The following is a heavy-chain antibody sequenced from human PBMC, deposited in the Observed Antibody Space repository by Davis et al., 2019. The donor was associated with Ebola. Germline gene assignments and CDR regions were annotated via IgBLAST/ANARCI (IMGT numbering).Heavy chain of an antibody. CDR1: GFTFSNAW. CDR2: IKSKTDGGTT. CDR3: TIPIKYSSSTPEFDY. V-gene: IGHV3-15*01. D-gene: IGHD6-6*01. J-gene: IGHJ4*02. Sequence: GESLKISCAASGFTFSNAWMSWVRQAPGKGLEWVGRIKSKTDGGTTDYAAPVKGRFTISRDDSKNTLYLQMNSLRAEDTAVYYCTIPIKYSSSTPEFDYWGQGTLVTVSS.